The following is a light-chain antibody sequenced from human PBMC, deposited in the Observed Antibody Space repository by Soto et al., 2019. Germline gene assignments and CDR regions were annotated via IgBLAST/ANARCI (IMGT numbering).Light chain of an antibody. J-gene: IGLJ1*01. Sequence: QSVLTQPASVSGSPGQSITISCXGNSSXXXGYNYVSWYQQHPGKAPKLMIYDVSNRPSGVSNRFSGSKSGNTASLTISGLQAEDEADYYCSSYTSSSTLEGVFGTGTKVT. CDR2: DVS. CDR1: SSXXXGYNY. V-gene: IGLV2-14*01. CDR3: SSYTSSSTLEGV.